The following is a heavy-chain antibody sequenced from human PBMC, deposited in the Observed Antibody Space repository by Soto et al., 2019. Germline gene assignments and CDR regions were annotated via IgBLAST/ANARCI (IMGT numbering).Heavy chain of an antibody. J-gene: IGHJ4*02. CDR3: SKEVHSSSWYRSNGFDY. CDR2: ISGSGGST. CDR1: GFTFRSYA. V-gene: IGHV3-23*01. D-gene: IGHD6-13*01. Sequence: GRSLRLSCTVSGFTFRSYAMSWVRQAQGKGLEWVSAISGSGGSTYYADSVKGRFTISRDNSKNTLYLQMNSLRAEDTAVYYCSKEVHSSSWYRSNGFDYWGQGTLVTVSS.